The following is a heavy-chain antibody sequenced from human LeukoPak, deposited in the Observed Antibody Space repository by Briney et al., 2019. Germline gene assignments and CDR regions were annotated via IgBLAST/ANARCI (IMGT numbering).Heavy chain of an antibody. CDR2: IYAGDSST. V-gene: IGHV5-51*01. J-gene: IGHJ4*02. CDR3: ARHSCYDS. CDR1: GFTFTTYS. Sequence: GEPLKISFKGSGFTFTTYSFAWVRQMPGKGLEWMGVIYAGDSSTRYSPSFQGQVTISVDKSISTTYLQWSSLKASDSAIYYCARHSCYDSWGQGTLVSVSS. D-gene: IGHD3-16*01.